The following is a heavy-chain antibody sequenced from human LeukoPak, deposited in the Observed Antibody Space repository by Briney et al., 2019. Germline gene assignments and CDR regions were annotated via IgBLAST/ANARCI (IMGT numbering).Heavy chain of an antibody. CDR3: ARLYCSGGSCSSSFDY. Sequence: GGSLRLSCAASGFIFSDYGMHWVRQAPGKGLEWVANINQDGSGKYYVDSVKGRFTISGDNAKNSLYLQMNSLRAEDTAVYYCARLYCSGGSCSSSFDYWGQGTLVTVSS. D-gene: IGHD2-15*01. CDR1: GFIFSDYG. CDR2: INQDGSGK. J-gene: IGHJ4*02. V-gene: IGHV3-7*04.